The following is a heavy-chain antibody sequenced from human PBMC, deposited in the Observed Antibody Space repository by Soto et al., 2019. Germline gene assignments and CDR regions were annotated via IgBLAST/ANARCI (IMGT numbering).Heavy chain of an antibody. V-gene: IGHV1-18*01. D-gene: IGHD6-6*01. CDR2: ISAYNGNT. CDR3: ARARYQQLVGDY. J-gene: IGHJ4*02. CDR1: GYTFTSSG. Sequence: VQLVQSGAEVKNPGASVKVSCKASGYTFTSSGISWVRQAPGQGLEWLGWISAYNGNTNYAQKLQGRVTMTTDTSTSTAYMGLRSLRSDDTAVYYCARARYQQLVGDYWGQGTLVTVSS.